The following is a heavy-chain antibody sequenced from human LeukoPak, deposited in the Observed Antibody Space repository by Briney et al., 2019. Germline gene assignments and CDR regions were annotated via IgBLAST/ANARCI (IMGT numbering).Heavy chain of an antibody. CDR2: FDPEDGET. CDR1: GYTLTELS. CDR3: AISGKIRFLEWLLYSSASFDP. D-gene: IGHD3-3*01. V-gene: IGHV1-24*01. J-gene: IGHJ5*02. Sequence: GASVKVSCKVSGYTLTELSMHWVRQAPGKGLEWMGGFDPEDGETVYAQKFQGRVTMTEDTSTDTAYMGLRSLRSDDTAVYYCAISGKIRFLEWLLYSSASFDPWGQGTLVTVSS.